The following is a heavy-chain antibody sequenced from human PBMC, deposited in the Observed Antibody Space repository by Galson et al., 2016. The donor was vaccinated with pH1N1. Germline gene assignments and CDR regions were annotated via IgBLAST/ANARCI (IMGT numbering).Heavy chain of an antibody. J-gene: IGHJ4*02. CDR1: GFTFTSYA. CDR2: ILYDGTNE. Sequence: SLRLTCAASGFTFTSYAMHWVRQEPDKGLEWVDVILYDGTNEYYADSVKGRFTISRDKTQSTVYLQMNSLRTEDTAVYYCARDSEYSGHEGFHWAQGTLVIVSS. CDR3: ARDSEYSGHEGFH. D-gene: IGHD5-12*01. V-gene: IGHV3-30*04.